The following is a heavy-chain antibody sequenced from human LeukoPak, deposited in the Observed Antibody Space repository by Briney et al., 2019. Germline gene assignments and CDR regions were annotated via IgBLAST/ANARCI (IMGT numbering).Heavy chain of an antibody. V-gene: IGHV3-48*04. Sequence: GGSLRLSCAASGFTFSSYSMNWVRQAPGKGLGWVSYISSSSSTIYYADSVKGRFTISRDNAKNSLYLQMNSLRAEDTAVYYCARDFFSATGYWGQGTLVTVSS. D-gene: IGHD3-9*01. CDR2: ISSSSSTI. CDR1: GFTFSSYS. J-gene: IGHJ4*02. CDR3: ARDFFSATGY.